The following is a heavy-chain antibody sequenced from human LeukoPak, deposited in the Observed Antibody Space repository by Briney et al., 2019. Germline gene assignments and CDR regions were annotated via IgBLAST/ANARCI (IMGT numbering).Heavy chain of an antibody. Sequence: PGGSLRLSCAASGFTFSSYSMSWVRQAPGKGLEWVSSISSSSSYIYYADSVKGRFTISRDNAKNSLYLQMNSLRAEDTAVYYCARGVDIVATIPTHFDYWGQGTLVTVSS. CDR1: GFTFSSYS. D-gene: IGHD5-12*01. V-gene: IGHV3-21*01. CDR3: ARGVDIVATIPTHFDY. CDR2: ISSSSSYI. J-gene: IGHJ4*02.